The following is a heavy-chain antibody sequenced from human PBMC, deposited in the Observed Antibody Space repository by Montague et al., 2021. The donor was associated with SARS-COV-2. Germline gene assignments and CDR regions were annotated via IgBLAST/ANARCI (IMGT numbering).Heavy chain of an antibody. J-gene: IGHJ6*03. V-gene: IGHV4-34*01. D-gene: IGHD3-10*01. CDR1: GGSFSTYS. Sequence: SETLSLTCAVHGGSFSTYSWNWIRQPPGKGLEWIGEIHHGGSTNYNSSLKSRVTISADTSKNQFSLKLTSVAAADTAVYYCARLGDGVVPSPILGVGPYYSCYYMDVWGKGTTVTVSS. CDR3: ARLGDGVVPSPILGVGPYYSCYYMDV. CDR2: IHHGGST.